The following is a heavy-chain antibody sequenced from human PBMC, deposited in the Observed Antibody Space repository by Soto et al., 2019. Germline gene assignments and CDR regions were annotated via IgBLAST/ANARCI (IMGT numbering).Heavy chain of an antibody. D-gene: IGHD1-26*01. V-gene: IGHV1-69*06. CDR3: ATIPGQGELRGYFDY. Sequence: ASVKVSCKASGGTFSSYAISWVRQAPGQGLEWMGGIIPIFGTANYAQKFQGRVTITADKSTSTAYMELSSLRSEDTAVYYCATIPGQGELRGYFDYWRQRTLVTVSS. J-gene: IGHJ4*02. CDR2: IIPIFGTA. CDR1: GGTFSSYA.